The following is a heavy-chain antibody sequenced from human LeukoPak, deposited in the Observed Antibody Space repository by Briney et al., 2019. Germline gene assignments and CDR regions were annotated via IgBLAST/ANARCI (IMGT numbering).Heavy chain of an antibody. CDR2: FDPEDGET. J-gene: IGHJ6*03. CDR1: GYTLTELS. Sequence: ASVKVSCKVSGYTLTELSMHWVRQAPGKGLEWMGGFDPEDGETIYAQKFQGRVTMTEDTSTDTAYMELSSLRSEDTGVYYCATTFTPKYYYYMDVWGKGTTVTVSS. CDR3: ATTFTPKYYYYMDV. V-gene: IGHV1-24*01.